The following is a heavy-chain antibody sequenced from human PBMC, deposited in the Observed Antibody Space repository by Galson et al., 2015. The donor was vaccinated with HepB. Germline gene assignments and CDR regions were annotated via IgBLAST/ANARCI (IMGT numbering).Heavy chain of an antibody. D-gene: IGHD1-26*01. V-gene: IGHV1-2*06. CDR2: INPNSGGT. CDR1: GYTFTGYY. Sequence: SVKVSCKASGYTFTGYYMHWVRQAPGQGLEWMGRINPNSGGTNYAQKFQGRVTMTRDTSISTAYMELSRLRSDDTAVYYCARQITAQLYSMADIKFDPWGQGTLVTVSS. J-gene: IGHJ5*02. CDR3: ARQITAQLYSMADIKFDP.